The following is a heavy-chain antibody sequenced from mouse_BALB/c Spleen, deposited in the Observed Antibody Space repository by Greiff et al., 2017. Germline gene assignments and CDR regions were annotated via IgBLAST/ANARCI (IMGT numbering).Heavy chain of an antibody. Sequence: EVMLVESGGGLVKPGGSLKLSCAASGFTFSSYAMSWVRQTPEKRLEWVASISSGGSTYYPDSVKGRFTISRDNARNILYLQMSSLRSEDTAMYYCARGFDGYYQAWFAYWGQGTLVTVSA. CDR1: GFTFSSYA. CDR3: ARGFDGYYQAWFAY. CDR2: ISSGGST. V-gene: IGHV5-6-5*01. D-gene: IGHD2-3*01. J-gene: IGHJ3*01.